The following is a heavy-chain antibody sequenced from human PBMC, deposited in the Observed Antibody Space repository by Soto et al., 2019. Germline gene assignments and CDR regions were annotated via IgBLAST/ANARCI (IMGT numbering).Heavy chain of an antibody. Sequence: QVQLQESGPGLVKPSQTLSLTCTVSGGSISTVDYWWSWIRQSPDMGLEWIGHIYDGGRTYNNPSRESRATMAVDTSKSQLSLTLSSVSAADTAGYYCARGPSGDKVDSWGQGTLVTVSS. CDR3: ARGPSGDKVDS. CDR2: IYDGGRT. J-gene: IGHJ4*02. CDR1: GGSISTVDYW. V-gene: IGHV4-30-4*01. D-gene: IGHD7-27*01.